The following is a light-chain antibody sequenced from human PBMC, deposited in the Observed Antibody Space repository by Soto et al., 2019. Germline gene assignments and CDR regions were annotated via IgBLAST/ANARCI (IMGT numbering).Light chain of an antibody. Sequence: EIVLTQSPGTLSLSPGERATLSCRASQSVSSHLAWYQQKPGQAPRLLIYAASSRATGVPDRFSGSGSGTDFTLTISRPEPEDFAVYYCQQNDNSLFTFGPGTKVDIK. CDR3: QQNDNSLFT. V-gene: IGKV3-20*01. CDR2: AAS. J-gene: IGKJ3*01. CDR1: QSVSSH.